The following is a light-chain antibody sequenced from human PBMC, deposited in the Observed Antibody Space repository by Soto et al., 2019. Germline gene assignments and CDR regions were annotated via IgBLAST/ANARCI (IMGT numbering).Light chain of an antibody. CDR2: DVS. CDR3: SSYTTSTTWV. Sequence: QSALTQPASVSGSPGQSITISCTGTSSDVGGYNYVSWYLQHPGKAPKLMIYDVSHRPSGVSNRFSGSKSGNTASLTISGLQAEDEADYYCSSYTTSTTWVFGGGTKLTVL. CDR1: SSDVGGYNY. J-gene: IGLJ3*02. V-gene: IGLV2-14*03.